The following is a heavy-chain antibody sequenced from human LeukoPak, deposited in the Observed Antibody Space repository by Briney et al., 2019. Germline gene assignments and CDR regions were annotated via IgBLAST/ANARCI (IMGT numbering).Heavy chain of an antibody. CDR2: INTNTGNP. D-gene: IGHD3-22*01. J-gene: IGHJ4*02. CDR1: GYPFSAHF. V-gene: IGHV7-4-1*02. Sequence: ASVKVSCKASGYPFSAHFLNWVRQAPGQGLEWMGWINTNTGNPTYAQGFTGRFVFSLDTSVSTAYLQISSLKAEDTAVYYCARDYGGVVKDYWGQGTLVTVSS. CDR3: ARDYGGVVKDY.